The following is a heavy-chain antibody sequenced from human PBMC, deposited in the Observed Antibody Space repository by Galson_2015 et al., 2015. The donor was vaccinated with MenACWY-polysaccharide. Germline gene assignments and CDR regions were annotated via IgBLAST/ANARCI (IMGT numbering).Heavy chain of an antibody. D-gene: IGHD6-19*01. V-gene: IGHV2-5*02. J-gene: IGHJ4*02. CDR1: GFSLSTSGVG. Sequence: PALVKPTQTLTLTCTLSGFSLSTSGVGVGWIRQPPGKALEWLALIYWDDEKRYSPSLKSRLSITKDTSKNKLVQTMTNMDPVDTATYYCAHRRGRGGRGGVAGKEGFDYWGQGTLVTVSS. CDR3: AHRRGRGGRGGVAGKEGFDY. CDR2: IYWDDEK.